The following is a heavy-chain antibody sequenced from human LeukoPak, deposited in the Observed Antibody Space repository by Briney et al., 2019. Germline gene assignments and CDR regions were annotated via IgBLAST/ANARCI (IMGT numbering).Heavy chain of an antibody. Sequence: SQTLSLTCAISGDSVSSNSAAWNWIRQSPSRGLEWLGRTYYRSKWYNDYAVSVKSRITINPDTSKNQFSLQLNSVTPEDTAVYYCARGSIVVVPAAIDGGYYFDYWGQGTLVTVSS. CDR3: ARGSIVVVPAAIDGGYYFDY. D-gene: IGHD2-2*02. CDR1: GDSVSSNSAA. CDR2: TYYRSKWYN. J-gene: IGHJ4*02. V-gene: IGHV6-1*01.